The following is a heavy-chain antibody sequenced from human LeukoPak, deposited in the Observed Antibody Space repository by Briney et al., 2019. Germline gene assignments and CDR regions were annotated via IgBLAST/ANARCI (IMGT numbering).Heavy chain of an antibody. CDR2: INHSGST. Sequence: PSETLSLTCAVYGGSFSGYYWSWIRQPPGKGLEWIGEINHSGSTNYNPSLKSRVTISVHASKNQFSLKLSSVTAADAAVYYCARGYRAVVAAYNWFDPWGQGTLVTVSS. CDR3: ARGYRAVVAAYNWFDP. J-gene: IGHJ5*02. CDR1: GGSFSGYY. D-gene: IGHD2-15*01. V-gene: IGHV4-34*01.